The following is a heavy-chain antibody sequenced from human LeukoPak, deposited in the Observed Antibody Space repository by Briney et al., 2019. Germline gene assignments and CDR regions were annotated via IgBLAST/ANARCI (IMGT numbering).Heavy chain of an antibody. J-gene: IGHJ4*02. D-gene: IGHD3-3*01. V-gene: IGHV3-21*01. CDR1: GFTFSSYS. CDR2: ISSSSSYI. Sequence: GGSLRLSCVASGFTFSSYSMKWVRQAPGKGLEWVSSISSSSSYIDYADSVKGRFTISRDNSKNTLYLQMNSLRAEDTAVYYCARDEPGVDSGLWGQGTLVTVSS. CDR3: ARDEPGVDSGL.